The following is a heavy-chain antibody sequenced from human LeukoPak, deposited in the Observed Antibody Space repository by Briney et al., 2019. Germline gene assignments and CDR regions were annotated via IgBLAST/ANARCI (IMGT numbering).Heavy chain of an antibody. V-gene: IGHV1-18*01. J-gene: IGHJ4*02. CDR2: ISAYNGNT. Sequence: ASVKVSCKASGYTFTSYGISWVRQAPGQGLEWMGWISAYNGNTNYAQKLQGRVTVTTDTSTSTAYMELRSLRSDDTAVYYCARGDYSSSWTYYFDYWGQGTLVTVSS. D-gene: IGHD6-13*01. CDR3: ARGDYSSSWTYYFDY. CDR1: GYTFTSYG.